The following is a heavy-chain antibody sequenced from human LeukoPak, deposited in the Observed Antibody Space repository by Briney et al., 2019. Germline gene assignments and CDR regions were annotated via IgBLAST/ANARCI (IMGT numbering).Heavy chain of an antibody. V-gene: IGHV3-74*01. D-gene: IGHD1-26*01. J-gene: IGHJ4*02. CDR2: INSDGSST. CDR3: ARGYSGSYYGY. Sequence: GGSLRLSCAASGFTFSSYWMHWVRQAPAKGLVWVSRINSDGSSTSYADSVKGRFTISRDNAKNTLYLQMNSLRAEDTAVYYCARGYSGSYYGYWGQGTLVTVSS. CDR1: GFTFSSYW.